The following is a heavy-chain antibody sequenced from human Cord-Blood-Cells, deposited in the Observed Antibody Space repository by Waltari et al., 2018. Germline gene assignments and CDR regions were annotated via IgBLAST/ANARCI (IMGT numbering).Heavy chain of an antibody. CDR2: IYHSGST. D-gene: IGHD6-6*01. V-gene: IGHV4-38-2*02. CDR1: GYSISSGYY. J-gene: IGHJ4*02. Sequence: QVQLQESGPGLVKPSETLSLTCTVSGYSISSGYYWGWIRQPPGKGLEWIGSIYHSGSTYYNPSLKSRVTISVDTSKNQFSLKLSSVTAADTAGYYCARGPIQLDYWGQGTLVTVSS. CDR3: ARGPIQLDY.